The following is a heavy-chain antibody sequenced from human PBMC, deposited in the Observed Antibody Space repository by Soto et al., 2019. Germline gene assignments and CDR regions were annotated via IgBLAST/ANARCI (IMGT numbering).Heavy chain of an antibody. CDR3: ARDPPDY. CDR2: IYHSGST. J-gene: IGHJ4*02. CDR1: GYSISSGYY. Sequence: SETLSLTCAVSGYSISSGYYWGWIRQPPGKGLEWIGSIYHSGSTYYNPSLKSRVTISVDTSKNQFSLKLSSVTAADTAVYYCARDPPDYWGQGTLVTVSS. V-gene: IGHV4-38-2*02.